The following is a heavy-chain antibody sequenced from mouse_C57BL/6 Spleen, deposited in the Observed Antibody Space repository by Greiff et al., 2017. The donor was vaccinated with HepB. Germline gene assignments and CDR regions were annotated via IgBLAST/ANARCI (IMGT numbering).Heavy chain of an antibody. Sequence: EVQRVESGPGLVKPSQSLSLTCSVTGYSITSGYYWNWIRQFPGNKLEWMGYISYDGSNNYNPSLKNRISITRDTSKNQFFLKLNSVTTEDTATYYCVTHPYYAMDYWGQGTSVTVSS. CDR1: GYSITSGYY. CDR2: ISYDGSN. CDR3: VTHPYYAMDY. V-gene: IGHV3-6*01. J-gene: IGHJ4*01.